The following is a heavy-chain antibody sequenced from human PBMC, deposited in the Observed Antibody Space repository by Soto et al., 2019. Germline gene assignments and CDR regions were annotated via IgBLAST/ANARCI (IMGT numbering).Heavy chain of an antibody. J-gene: IGHJ4*02. CDR3: ARDQLPGYYDSSGYYDY. V-gene: IGHV4-30-4*01. CDR2: IYYSGST. D-gene: IGHD3-22*01. Sequence: LSLTCTVSGGSISSGDYYWSWIRQPPGKGLEWIGYIYYSGSTYYNPSLKSRVTISVDTSKNQFSLKLSSVTAADTAVYYCARDQLPGYYDSSGYYDYWGQGTLVTVSS. CDR1: GGSISSGDYY.